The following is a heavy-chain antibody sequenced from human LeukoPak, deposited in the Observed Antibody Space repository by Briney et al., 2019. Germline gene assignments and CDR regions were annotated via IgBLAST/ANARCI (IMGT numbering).Heavy chain of an antibody. Sequence: ASVKVSCKASGYTFTGYYMHWVRQAPGQGLEWMGWINPNSGGTNYAQKFQGRVTMTRDTSISTAYMELSRLRSDDTAVYYCARGRGEGYCSGGSCWNSVFDYWGQGTLVTVSS. D-gene: IGHD2-15*01. J-gene: IGHJ4*02. CDR3: ARGRGEGYCSGGSCWNSVFDY. CDR2: INPNSGGT. CDR1: GYTFTGYY. V-gene: IGHV1-2*02.